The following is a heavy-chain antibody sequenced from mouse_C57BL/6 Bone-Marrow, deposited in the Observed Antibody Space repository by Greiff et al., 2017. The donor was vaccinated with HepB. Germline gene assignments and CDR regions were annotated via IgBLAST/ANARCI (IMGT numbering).Heavy chain of an antibody. V-gene: IGHV1-62-2*01. CDR1: GYTFTEYT. J-gene: IGHJ3*01. Sequence: VQLVESGAELVKPGASVKLSCKASGYTFTEYTIHWVKQRSGQGLEWIGWFYPGSGSIKYNEKFKDKATLTADKSSSTVYMELNRLTSEDSAVYVCARHEDPPYYYGSSYPFPLFAYWGQGTLVTVSA. D-gene: IGHD1-1*01. CDR3: ARHEDPPYYYGSSYPFPLFAY. CDR2: FYPGSGSI.